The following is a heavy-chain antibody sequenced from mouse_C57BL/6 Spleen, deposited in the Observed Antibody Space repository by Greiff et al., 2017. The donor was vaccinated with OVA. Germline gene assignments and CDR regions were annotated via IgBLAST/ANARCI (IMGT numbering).Heavy chain of an antibody. CDR3: TREEFITTVVGDY. V-gene: IGHV1-15*01. D-gene: IGHD1-1*01. Sequence: VKLVESGAELVRPGASVTLSCKASGYTFTDYEMHWVKQTPVHGLEWIGAIDPETGGTAYNQKFKGKAILTADKSSSTAYMELRSLTSEDSAVYYCTREEFITTVVGDYWGQGTTLTVSS. CDR1: GYTFTDYE. CDR2: IDPETGGT. J-gene: IGHJ2*01.